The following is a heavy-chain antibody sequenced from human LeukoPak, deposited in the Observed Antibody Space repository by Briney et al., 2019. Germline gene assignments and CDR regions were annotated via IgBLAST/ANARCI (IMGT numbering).Heavy chain of an antibody. V-gene: IGHV4-34*01. Sequence: SETLSLTCAVYGGSIRGYYWSWIRQPPGKGLERIGEINHSGSTNYTPSPTSRVTASVDTSKNQFSLKLSSVTAADTAVYYSAGGRVSSSLFLGFWGQGTLVTVSS. CDR3: AGGRVSSSLFLGF. J-gene: IGHJ4*02. CDR1: GGSIRGYY. D-gene: IGHD6-13*01. CDR2: INHSGST.